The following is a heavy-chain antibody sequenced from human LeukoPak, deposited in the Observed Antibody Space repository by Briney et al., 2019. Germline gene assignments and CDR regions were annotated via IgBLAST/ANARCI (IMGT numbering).Heavy chain of an antibody. V-gene: IGHV3-23*01. J-gene: IGHJ4*02. CDR2: ISGSGGST. D-gene: IGHD2-8*01. Sequence: GGSLRLSCAASGFTFSSYAVSWVRQAPGKGPEWVSSISGSGGSTYSADSVKGRFTISRDNSKNTLYLQMNSLRAEDTALYYCAKDRSCTNDICHGDFDYWGQGTLVTVSS. CDR1: GFTFSSYA. CDR3: AKDRSCTNDICHGDFDY.